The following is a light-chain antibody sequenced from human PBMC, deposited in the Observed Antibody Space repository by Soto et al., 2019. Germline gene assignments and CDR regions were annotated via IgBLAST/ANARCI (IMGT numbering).Light chain of an antibody. V-gene: IGKV3-20*01. CDR2: GAS. J-gene: IGKJ1*01. CDR3: QQYGSSPRT. CDR1: QSVTSSY. Sequence: EIVLTQSPGTLSLSPGERATLSCRASQSVTSSYLAWYQLKPGQAPRLLIYGASSRATGIPDRFSGSGSGTDFTLTISRLDPEDFAVYFCQQYGSSPRTVGQGNKVDIK.